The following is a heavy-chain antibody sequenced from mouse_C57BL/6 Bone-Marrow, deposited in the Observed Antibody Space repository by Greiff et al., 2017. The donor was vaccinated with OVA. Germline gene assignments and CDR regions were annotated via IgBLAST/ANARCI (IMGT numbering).Heavy chain of an antibody. CDR3: ARGLGRDY. D-gene: IGHD4-1*01. CDR1: GFNINNTY. J-gene: IGHJ2*01. Sequence: VQLQQSVAELVRPGASVKLSCTASGFNINNTYMHWVKQRPEQGLEWIGRIDPANGNTKYAPKFQGKATITADTSSNTAYLQLSSLTSEDTAIDYCARGLGRDYWGQGTTLTVSS. CDR2: IDPANGNT. V-gene: IGHV14-3*01.